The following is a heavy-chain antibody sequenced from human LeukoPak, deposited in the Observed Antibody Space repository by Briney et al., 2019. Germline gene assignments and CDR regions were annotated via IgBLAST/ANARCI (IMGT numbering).Heavy chain of an antibody. CDR2: ISSSSSYI. D-gene: IGHD4-17*01. CDR3: AKDGDDYGDYVDY. Sequence: GGSLRLSCAASGFTFSSYSMNWVRQAPGKGLEWVSSISSSSSYIYYADSVKGRFTISRDNAKNSLYLQMNSLRAEDTAVYYCAKDGDDYGDYVDYWGQGTLVTVSS. CDR1: GFTFSSYS. V-gene: IGHV3-21*01. J-gene: IGHJ4*02.